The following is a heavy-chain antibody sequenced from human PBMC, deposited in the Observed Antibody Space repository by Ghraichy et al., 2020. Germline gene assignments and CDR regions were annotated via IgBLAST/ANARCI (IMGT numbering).Heavy chain of an antibody. CDR1: GGPISSSSYY. CDR2: IYYSGNT. Sequence: SETLSLTCTVSGGPISSSSYYLAWIRQPPGKGLEWIGSIYYSGNTSYSPSFQSRFDISVDTSKNQVSLKVSSVTAADTAVYYCARYPLGDLKVLGFMASKNYYSPSYMDIWGKGTTVAVSS. CDR3: ARYPLGDLKVLGFMASKNYYSPSYMDI. D-gene: IGHD3-16*01. J-gene: IGHJ6*03. V-gene: IGHV4-39*07.